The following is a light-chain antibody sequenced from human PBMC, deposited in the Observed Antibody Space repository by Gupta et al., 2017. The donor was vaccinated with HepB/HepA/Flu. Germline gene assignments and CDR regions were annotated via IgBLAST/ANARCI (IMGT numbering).Light chain of an antibody. CDR3: HHYGSSSWT. Sequence: EIALTPSPGTLSVSPGERATLSCRASQYVSSTYLAWYQQRPGQAPRLLIYSASNRATGIPDRFSGSGSGTDFTLTISRLEPEDFAVYYCHHYGSSSWTFGQGTEVEIK. CDR1: QYVSSTY. CDR2: SAS. V-gene: IGKV3-20*01. J-gene: IGKJ1*01.